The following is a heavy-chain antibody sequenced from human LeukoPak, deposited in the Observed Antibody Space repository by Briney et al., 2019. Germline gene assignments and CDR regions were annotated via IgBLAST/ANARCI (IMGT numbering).Heavy chain of an antibody. CDR1: GFTVSSNY. CDR2: IYSGGST. J-gene: IGHJ1*01. V-gene: IGHV3-53*01. Sequence: GGSLRLSCAASGFTVSSNYMSWVRQAPGKGLEWVLVIYSGGSTYYADSVKGRFTISRDNSKNTLYLQMNSLRAEDTAVYYCARTKYYYDSSGYLPGVYFQHWGQGTLVTVSS. CDR3: ARTKYYYDSSGYLPGVYFQH. D-gene: IGHD3-22*01.